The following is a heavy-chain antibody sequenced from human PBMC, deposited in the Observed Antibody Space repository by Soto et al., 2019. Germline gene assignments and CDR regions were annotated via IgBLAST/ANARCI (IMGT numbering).Heavy chain of an antibody. D-gene: IGHD6-13*01. CDR2: INHSGST. V-gene: IGHV4-34*01. J-gene: IGHJ6*02. Sequence: SETLSLTCAVYGGSFSGYYWSWIRQPPGKGLEWIGEINHSGSTNYNPSLKSRVTISVDTSKNQFSLKLSSVTAADTAVYYCARGIAAAGTNFYYYYYGMDVWGQGTTVTVSS. CDR1: GGSFSGYY. CDR3: ARGIAAAGTNFYYYYYGMDV.